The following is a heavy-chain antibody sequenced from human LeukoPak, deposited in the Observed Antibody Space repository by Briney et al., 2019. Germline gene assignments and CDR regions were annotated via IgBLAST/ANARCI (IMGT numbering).Heavy chain of an antibody. CDR1: GFTFSSYA. D-gene: IGHD2-2*01. CDR3: AKGYCSTTSCRNFDS. Sequence: GGSLRLSCASSGFTFSSYAMSWVRQAPGKGLECVSAISGSGGSTYYADSVKARFNISRDNSKNTLYLQMNSLRAEDTAVYYCAKGYCSTTSCRNFDSWGQGTLVTVSS. J-gene: IGHJ4*02. V-gene: IGHV3-23*01. CDR2: ISGSGGST.